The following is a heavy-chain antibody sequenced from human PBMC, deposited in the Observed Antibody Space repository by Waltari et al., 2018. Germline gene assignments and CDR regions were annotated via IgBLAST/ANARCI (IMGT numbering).Heavy chain of an antibody. Sequence: QMQLVQSGPEVKKPGTSVKVSCKASGFTFTSSAVQWLRQARGQRLEWIGWIVVGSGNTNYAQKFQERVTITRDMSTSTAYMELSSLRSEDTAVYYCAAVSSLFYYDSSGPGVYWGQGTLVTVSS. CDR3: AAVSSLFYYDSSGPGVY. J-gene: IGHJ4*02. V-gene: IGHV1-58*01. D-gene: IGHD3-22*01. CDR2: IVVGSGNT. CDR1: GFTFTSSA.